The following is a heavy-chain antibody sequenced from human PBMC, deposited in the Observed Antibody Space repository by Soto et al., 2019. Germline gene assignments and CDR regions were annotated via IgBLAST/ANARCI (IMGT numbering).Heavy chain of an antibody. CDR3: ARRESGEIVLVPAAPPGPFDY. Sequence: SETLSLTCAVADGSISSGGYSWSWIRQPPGKGLEWIGYIYHSGSTYYNPSLKSRVTISVDKSKNQFSLKLSSVTAADTAVYYCARRESGEIVLVPAAPPGPFDYWGQGTLVTVSS. CDR2: IYHSGST. J-gene: IGHJ4*02. CDR1: DGSISSGGYS. D-gene: IGHD2-2*01. V-gene: IGHV4-30-2*01.